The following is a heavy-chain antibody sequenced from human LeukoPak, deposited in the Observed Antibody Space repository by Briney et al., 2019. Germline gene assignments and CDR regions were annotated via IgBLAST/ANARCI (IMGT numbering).Heavy chain of an antibody. CDR2: ISSSSSTI. J-gene: IGHJ4*02. Sequence: GGSLRLSCAASGFTFSSYSMNWVRQAPGKGLEWVSYISSSSSTIYYADSVKGRFTISRDNSKNTLYLQMNSLRAEDTAVYYCAKVDYGDYDHYWGQGTLVTVSS. CDR3: AKVDYGDYDHY. V-gene: IGHV3-48*01. D-gene: IGHD4-17*01. CDR1: GFTFSSYS.